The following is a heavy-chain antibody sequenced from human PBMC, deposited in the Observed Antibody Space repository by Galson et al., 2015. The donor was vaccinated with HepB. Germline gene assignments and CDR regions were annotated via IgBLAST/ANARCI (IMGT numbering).Heavy chain of an antibody. Sequence: SLRLSCAASGFRFNSYAMTWVRQAPGKGLEWVSGVTGSGDGTYYADFVKDRFTISRDNSKNNLFLQVNSLRVEDTAVYYCAKGAYLSSAYLYGMDLWGHGTTVIVSS. D-gene: IGHD6-6*01. CDR1: GFRFNSYA. J-gene: IGHJ6*02. V-gene: IGHV3-23*01. CDR2: VTGSGDGT. CDR3: AKGAYLSSAYLYGMDL.